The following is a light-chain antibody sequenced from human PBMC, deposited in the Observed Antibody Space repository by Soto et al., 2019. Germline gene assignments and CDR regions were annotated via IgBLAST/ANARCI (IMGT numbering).Light chain of an antibody. CDR2: WAS. Sequence: DIVMTQSPDSLAESLGERATINCKSSQSVLYSSNNKNCLAWYQQKPGQPPKLLIYWASTRESGVPDRFSGSGSGTDFTLTSSSLQAEDEAVYYCQKDYSTPPFGGGTKVEIK. V-gene: IGKV4-1*01. CDR3: QKDYSTPP. CDR1: QSVLYSSNNKNC. J-gene: IGKJ4*01.